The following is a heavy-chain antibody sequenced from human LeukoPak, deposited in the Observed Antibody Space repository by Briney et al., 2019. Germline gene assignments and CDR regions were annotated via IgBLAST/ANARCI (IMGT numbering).Heavy chain of an antibody. D-gene: IGHD3-10*01. CDR3: ARDSAYGSGHGYYYYYGMDV. V-gene: IGHV1-18*01. CDR1: GYTFTIYG. Sequence: AAVKVSRKSSGYTFTIYGISWVRQAPGQGLEWMGWISAYNGNRNYAQKLQGRVTMTTDTSKSTAYMELRSLRSDDTAVYYCARDSAYGSGHGYYYYYGMDVWGQGTTVTVSS. J-gene: IGHJ6*02. CDR2: ISAYNGNR.